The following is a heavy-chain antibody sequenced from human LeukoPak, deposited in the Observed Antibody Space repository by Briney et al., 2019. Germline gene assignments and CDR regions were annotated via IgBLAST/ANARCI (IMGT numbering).Heavy chain of an antibody. Sequence: SETLSLTCAVYGGSFSGCYWSWIRQPPGKGLEWIGEINHSGRTNYNPSLKSRVTISVDTSKNQFSLKLTSVTAADTAVYYCARGYCSGGSCYAFFQYWGQGTLVTVSS. J-gene: IGHJ1*01. CDR1: GGSFSGCY. D-gene: IGHD2-15*01. V-gene: IGHV4-34*01. CDR2: INHSGRT. CDR3: ARGYCSGGSCYAFFQY.